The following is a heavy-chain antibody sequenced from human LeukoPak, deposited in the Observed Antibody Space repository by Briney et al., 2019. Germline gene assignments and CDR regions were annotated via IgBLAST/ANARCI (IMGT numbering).Heavy chain of an antibody. CDR1: GFTFSSYG. CDR2: ISYDGSNK. D-gene: IGHD2-15*01. J-gene: IGHJ6*02. V-gene: IGHV3-30*19. CDR3: ARDLLGVSYGMDV. Sequence: GGSLRLSCAASGFTFSSYGMHWVRQAPGKGLEWVAVISYDGSNKYYADSVKGRFTISRDNSKNTLYLQMNSLRAEDTAVYYCARDLLGVSYGMDVWGQGTTVTVSS.